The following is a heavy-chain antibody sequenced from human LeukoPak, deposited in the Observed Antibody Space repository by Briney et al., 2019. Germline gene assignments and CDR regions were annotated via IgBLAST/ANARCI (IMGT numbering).Heavy chain of an antibody. CDR1: GFTFSNYW. V-gene: IGHV3-7*01. J-gene: IGHJ6*02. CDR3: ARDHQGSGVTTWYYYYYYYGMDV. CDR2: MNIDGSEK. D-gene: IGHD4-17*01. Sequence: GGSLRLSCAASGFTFSNYWMGWVRQAPGKRLEWVANMNIDGSEKYYADSVKGRFSISRDNARNSVYLQMASLRVEDTAVYYCARDHQGSGVTTWYYYYYYYGMDVWGQGTTVTVSS.